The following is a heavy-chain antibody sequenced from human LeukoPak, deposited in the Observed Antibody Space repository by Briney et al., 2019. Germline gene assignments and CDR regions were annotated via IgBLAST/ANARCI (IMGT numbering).Heavy chain of an antibody. V-gene: IGHV3-23*01. CDR1: GFTFSNYA. J-gene: IGHJ4*02. D-gene: IGHD6-19*01. Sequence: PGGSLRPSCAASGFTFSNYAMGWVRQAPGKGLEWVSGIGGSGGMTYYADSVKGRFTISRDNSKNTLYLEMNSLRVEDTAIYYCAKWGGDSGAEQWLVLDYWGQGTLVTVSS. CDR3: AKWGGDSGAEQWLVLDY. CDR2: IGGSGGMT.